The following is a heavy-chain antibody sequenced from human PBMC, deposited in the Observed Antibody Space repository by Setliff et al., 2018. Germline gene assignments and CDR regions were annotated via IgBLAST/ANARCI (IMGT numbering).Heavy chain of an antibody. CDR1: GGTLNSYS. Sequence: GASVKVSCKASGGTLNSYSFSWVRQAPGQGLEWMGRIIPVLDITRYSQKFQGRVTITADKSTGIIYMELTSLRSDDTAVYYCARHPPPSNYFDIGALDSWGQGTLVTVSS. J-gene: IGHJ4*02. CDR2: IIPVLDIT. CDR3: ARHPPPSNYFDIGALDS. D-gene: IGHD3-22*01. V-gene: IGHV1-69*02.